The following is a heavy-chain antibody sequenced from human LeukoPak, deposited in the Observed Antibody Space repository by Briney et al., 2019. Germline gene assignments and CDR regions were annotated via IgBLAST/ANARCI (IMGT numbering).Heavy chain of an antibody. Sequence: ASVKVSCKASGYRFTDYSIHWVRQAPGQGLECMGWIKPNGGDATYAQKFQGRVAMTRDTSINTAYMELSRLRYDDTAIYYCARGPTHTNWSRWFDPWGQGTLVTVSS. CDR1: GYRFTDYS. D-gene: IGHD1-1*01. J-gene: IGHJ5*02. CDR2: IKPNGGDA. V-gene: IGHV1-2*02. CDR3: ARGPTHTNWSRWFDP.